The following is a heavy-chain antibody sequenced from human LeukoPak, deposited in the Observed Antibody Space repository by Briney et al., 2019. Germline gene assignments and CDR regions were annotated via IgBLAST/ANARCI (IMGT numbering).Heavy chain of an antibody. V-gene: IGHV5-51*01. D-gene: IGHD6-13*01. CDR3: ARRMSSSWPDSNWFDP. Sequence: GESLKISCKGSGYSFTSYWIGWVRQMPGKGLEWMGIIYPGDSDTRYSPSFQGQVTISADKSISTAYLQWSSLKASDTAMYYCARRMSSSWPDSNWFDPWGRGTLVTVSS. J-gene: IGHJ5*02. CDR2: IYPGDSDT. CDR1: GYSFTSYW.